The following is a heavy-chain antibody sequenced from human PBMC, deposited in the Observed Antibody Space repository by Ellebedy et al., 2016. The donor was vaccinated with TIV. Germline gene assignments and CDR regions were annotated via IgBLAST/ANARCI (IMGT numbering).Heavy chain of an antibody. V-gene: IGHV3-74*01. Sequence: GESLKISCAASGFTFTSYWMHWVRQAPGKGLVWVSRLNNDGSSTDYADSVKGRFTISRDNAKNSLYLQMNSLRAEDTALYYCAKGYCSSTSCPSGYWGQGTLVTVSS. CDR2: LNNDGSST. D-gene: IGHD2-2*01. CDR3: AKGYCSSTSCPSGY. CDR1: GFTFTSYW. J-gene: IGHJ4*02.